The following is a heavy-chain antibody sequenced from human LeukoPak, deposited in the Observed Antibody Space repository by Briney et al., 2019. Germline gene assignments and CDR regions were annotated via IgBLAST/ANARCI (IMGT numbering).Heavy chain of an antibody. D-gene: IGHD6-19*01. CDR1: GGSISSSSYY. V-gene: IGHV4-39*01. Sequence: SETLSPTCTVSGGSISSSSYYWGWIRQPPGKGLEWIGSIYYSGRTYYNPSLKSRVTISVDTSKNQFSLKLSSVTAADTAVYYCARLVVAMAGIGDYYHGMDVWGQGTTVTVSS. CDR3: ARLVVAMAGIGDYYHGMDV. CDR2: IYYSGRT. J-gene: IGHJ6*02.